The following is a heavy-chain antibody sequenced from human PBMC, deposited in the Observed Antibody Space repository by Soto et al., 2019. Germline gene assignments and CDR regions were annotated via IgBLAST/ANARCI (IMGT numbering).Heavy chain of an antibody. CDR2: IDHSGRT. J-gene: IGHJ4*02. CDR1: GGSITSSISD. CDR3: ARLDNTVTTAPFDY. V-gene: IGHV4-39*01. Sequence: QLQLQESGPGLVKPSETLSLTCTVSGGSITSSISDWDWIRQPPGKGLEWIGSIDHSGRTSYNPSLKSRLTISVDTSKNQFSLKLSSVTAADTAVYYCARLDNTVTTAPFDYWGQGTLVTVSS. D-gene: IGHD4-17*01.